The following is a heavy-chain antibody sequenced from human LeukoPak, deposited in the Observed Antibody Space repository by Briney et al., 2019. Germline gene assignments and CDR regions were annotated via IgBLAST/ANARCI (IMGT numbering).Heavy chain of an antibody. V-gene: IGHV4-59*12. CDR1: GASISDYY. CDR2: FSNSGTT. CDR3: ARGSNWGDY. J-gene: IGHJ4*02. Sequence: SETLSLTCTVSGASISDYYWSWIRQPPGKGLEWIGFFSNSGTTNYNPSLKSRVTMSVDTSKNQFSLKLSSVTAADTAVYYCARGSNWGDYWGQGTPVTVSS. D-gene: IGHD7-27*01.